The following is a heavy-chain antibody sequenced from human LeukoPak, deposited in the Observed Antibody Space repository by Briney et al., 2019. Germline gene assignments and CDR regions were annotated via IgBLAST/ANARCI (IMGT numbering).Heavy chain of an antibody. CDR3: ARGSGLLWFGELLSGIDY. CDR1: GFIFRNYG. CDR2: ISDGGTHL. D-gene: IGHD3-10*01. J-gene: IGHJ4*02. Sequence: PGGSLRLSCAGSGFIFRNYGMHWVRQAPGQGLEGVAVISDGGTHLYYADSVKGRFTISRDNSESTMYLQMNSLRVEDTAVYYCARGSGLLWFGELLSGIDYWGQGTLVTVSS. V-gene: IGHV3-30*03.